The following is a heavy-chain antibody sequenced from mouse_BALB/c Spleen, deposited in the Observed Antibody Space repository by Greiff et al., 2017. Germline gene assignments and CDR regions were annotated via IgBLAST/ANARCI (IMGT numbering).Heavy chain of an antibody. CDR2: IYPGNSDT. J-gene: IGHJ1*01. D-gene: IGHD2-2*01. Sequence: VQLQQSGTVLARPGASVKMSCKASGYTFTSYWMHWVKQRPGQGLEWIGAIYPGNSDTSYNQKFKGKAKLTAVPSTSTAYMELSSLTNEDSAVYYCTRYPGYYWYFDVWGAGTTVTVAS. CDR3: TRYPGYYWYFDV. V-gene: IGHV1-5*01. CDR1: GYTFTSYW.